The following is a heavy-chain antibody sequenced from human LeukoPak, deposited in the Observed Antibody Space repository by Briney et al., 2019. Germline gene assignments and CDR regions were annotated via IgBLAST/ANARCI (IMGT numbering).Heavy chain of an antibody. D-gene: IGHD3-22*01. CDR2: ISYNGSNK. J-gene: IGHJ4*02. CDR1: GFTFSSYA. CDR3: ARAKGSSGYYQLPIDY. Sequence: PGGSLRLSCAASGFTFSSYAMHWVRQAPGKGLEWVAVISYNGSNKKYADSVKGRFTIFRDNSKNTLFLQMNSLRVEDTALYYCARAKGSSGYYQLPIDYWGQGILVTVSS. V-gene: IGHV3-30*04.